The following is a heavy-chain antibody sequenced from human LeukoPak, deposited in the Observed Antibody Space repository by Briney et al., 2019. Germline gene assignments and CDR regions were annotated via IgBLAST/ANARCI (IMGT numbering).Heavy chain of an antibody. CDR3: ARGGSGWLRDAFDI. V-gene: IGHV1-2*06. CDR2: INLNSGGT. J-gene: IGHJ3*02. CDR1: GYTFTDYY. Sequence: GASVKVSCKASGYTFTDYYMHWVRQAPGQGLEWMGRINLNSGGTSYAHKFQGRVTMTRDSSISTAYMELNSLRSDDTAVYYCARGGSGWLRDAFDIWGQGTMVTVSS. D-gene: IGHD6-19*01.